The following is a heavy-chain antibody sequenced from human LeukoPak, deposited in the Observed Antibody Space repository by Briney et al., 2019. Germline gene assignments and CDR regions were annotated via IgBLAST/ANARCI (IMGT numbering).Heavy chain of an antibody. D-gene: IGHD3-9*01. V-gene: IGHV3-21*04. CDR3: IRLTGYYYYGMGV. Sequence: GGSLRLSCAASGFTLHTYNMNWVRQAPGGGVEWVSSITSSSSYIYYADSVKGRFTISRDNSKNTLYLQMNSLRAEDTAVYYCIRLTGYYYYGMGVWGQGTTVTVSS. J-gene: IGHJ6*02. CDR1: GFTLHTYN. CDR2: ITSSSSYI.